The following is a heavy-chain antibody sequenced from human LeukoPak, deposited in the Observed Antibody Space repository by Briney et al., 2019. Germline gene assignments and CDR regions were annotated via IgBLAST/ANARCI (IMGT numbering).Heavy chain of an antibody. D-gene: IGHD6-13*01. CDR1: GGSISSSSYY. V-gene: IGHV4-39*01. CDR3: ARHSSSCFDY. Sequence: PSETLSLTCTVSGGSISSSSYYSGWIRQPPGKGLEWIGSIYYSGSTYYNPSLKSRVTISVDTSKNQFSLKLSSVTAADTAVYYCARHSSSCFDYWGQGTLVTVSS. CDR2: IYYSGST. J-gene: IGHJ4*02.